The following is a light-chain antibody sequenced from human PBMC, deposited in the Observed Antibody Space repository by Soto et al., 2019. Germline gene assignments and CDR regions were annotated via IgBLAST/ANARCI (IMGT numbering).Light chain of an antibody. J-gene: IGKJ1*01. CDR3: QQYGSSPWT. CDR1: QSVSSY. CDR2: DAS. V-gene: IGKV3-20*01. Sequence: EIVLTQSPATLSLSPGERATLSCRASQSVSSYLAWYQQKPGQAPRLLIYDASNRATGIPARFSGGGSGTDFTLTISRLEPEDFAVYYCQQYGSSPWTFGQGTKV.